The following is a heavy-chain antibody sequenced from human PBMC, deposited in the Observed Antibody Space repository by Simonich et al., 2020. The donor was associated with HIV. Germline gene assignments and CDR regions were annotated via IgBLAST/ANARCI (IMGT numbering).Heavy chain of an antibody. D-gene: IGHD3-3*01. CDR3: ARESAETHGYFDL. J-gene: IGHJ2*01. CDR1: GFTVSSNY. CDR2: MYSGGST. Sequence: EVQLVESGGGLIQPGGSLRLSCAASGFTVSSNYMSWVRQAPGKGLEWVSVMYSGGSTNYADSVKAHNNITRDNTKNTLYITTNSLRAEDSAVYYCARESAETHGYFDLWGRGTLVTVSS. V-gene: IGHV3-53*01.